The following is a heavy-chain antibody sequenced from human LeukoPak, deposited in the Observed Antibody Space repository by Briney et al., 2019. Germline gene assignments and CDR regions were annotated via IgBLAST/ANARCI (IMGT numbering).Heavy chain of an antibody. V-gene: IGHV3-21*06. Sequence: GGSLRLSCAASGFAFSDYSLNWVRQAPGKGLEWVSCISGDSRYIYYADSVKGRSTISRDNAQNSLYLHMNSLRAEDTAVYYCARGPFSSSWSEFDYWGQGTLVTVSS. D-gene: IGHD6-13*01. CDR2: ISGDSRYI. CDR1: GFAFSDYS. CDR3: ARGPFSSSWSEFDY. J-gene: IGHJ4*02.